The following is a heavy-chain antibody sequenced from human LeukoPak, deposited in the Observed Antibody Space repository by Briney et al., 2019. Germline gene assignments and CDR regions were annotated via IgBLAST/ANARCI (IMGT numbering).Heavy chain of an antibody. Sequence: GGSLRLSCAASGFIFSSYAMSWVRQAPGKGLGWVSSISISGGTSYYADSVKGRFTISRDNSRNTLYLQMNSLRADDTAVYYCARGGMGVSAADYWGQGTLVTVSS. V-gene: IGHV3-23*01. CDR3: ARGGMGVSAADY. CDR1: GFIFSSYA. D-gene: IGHD1-26*01. CDR2: ISISGGTS. J-gene: IGHJ4*02.